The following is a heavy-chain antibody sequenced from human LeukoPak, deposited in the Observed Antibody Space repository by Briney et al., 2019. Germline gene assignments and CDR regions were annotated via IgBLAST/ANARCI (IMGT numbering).Heavy chain of an antibody. V-gene: IGHV1-2*02. Sequence: ASVKVSCKASGYTFTGYYMHWVRQAPGQGLEWMGWINPNSGGTNYAQKFQGRVTMTRDTSISTAYMELSSLRSEDTAVYYCAREGAIDYGDYRARYYGMDVWGQGTTVTVSS. J-gene: IGHJ6*02. CDR3: AREGAIDYGDYRARYYGMDV. CDR1: GYTFTGYY. D-gene: IGHD4-17*01. CDR2: INPNSGGT.